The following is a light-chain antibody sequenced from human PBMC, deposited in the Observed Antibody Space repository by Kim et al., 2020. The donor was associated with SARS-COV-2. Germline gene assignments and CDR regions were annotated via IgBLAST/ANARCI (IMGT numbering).Light chain of an antibody. Sequence: AAGERATLSCRTSQSVSATYIAWYQQKPGQAPRLLIFGASSRATGIPDRFSGSGSGTDFTLAISRLEPEDFAMYYCQQYGSSPRTFGQGTKVDIK. CDR1: QSVSATY. V-gene: IGKV3-20*01. J-gene: IGKJ1*01. CDR3: QQYGSSPRT. CDR2: GAS.